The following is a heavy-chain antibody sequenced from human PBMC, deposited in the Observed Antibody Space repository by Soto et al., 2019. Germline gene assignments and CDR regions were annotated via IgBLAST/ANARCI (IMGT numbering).Heavy chain of an antibody. V-gene: IGHV3-7*01. J-gene: IGHJ4*02. D-gene: IGHD3-22*01. CDR1: GFTFSSYW. CDR3: ARVSFPDSSGPYYFDS. CDR2: IKQDGSEK. Sequence: GGSLRLSCVASGFTFSSYWMSWVRQAPGKGLEWVANIKQDGSEKYYVDSVKGRFTLSRDNAKNSLYLQMNSLTVEDTAVYYCARVSFPDSSGPYYFDSWGQGTLVTVSS.